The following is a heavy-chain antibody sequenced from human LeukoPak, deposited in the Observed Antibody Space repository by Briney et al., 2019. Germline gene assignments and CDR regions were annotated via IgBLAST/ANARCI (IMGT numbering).Heavy chain of an antibody. D-gene: IGHD2-21*02. CDR2: INPNSGGT. J-gene: IGHJ4*02. V-gene: IGHV1-2*02. CDR3: ARGATLPTHPPYCGGDCYSSEDY. CDR1: GYTFTGHY. Sequence: ASVKVSCKASGYTFTGHYMHWVRQAPGQGRGWVGWINPNSGGTNYAQKFQGRVTMTRDTSISTAYMELSRLRSDDTAVYYCARGATLPTHPPYCGGDCYSSEDYWGQGTLVTVSS.